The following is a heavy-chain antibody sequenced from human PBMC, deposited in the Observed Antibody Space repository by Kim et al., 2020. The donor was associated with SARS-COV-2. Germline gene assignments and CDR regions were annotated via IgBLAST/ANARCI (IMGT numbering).Heavy chain of an antibody. CDR1: GGSFSGYY. V-gene: IGHV4-34*01. D-gene: IGHD6-13*01. Sequence: SETLSLTCAVYGGSFSGYYWSWIRQPPGKGLEWIAEINYIGTTNYNPSLKSRVTISVDTSKNQFSLELSSVTAADTAVYYCARGGPYTRYTSSWYYFDYLGQGTLVTVSS. CDR2: INYIGTT. J-gene: IGHJ4*02. CDR3: ARGGPYTRYTSSWYYFDY.